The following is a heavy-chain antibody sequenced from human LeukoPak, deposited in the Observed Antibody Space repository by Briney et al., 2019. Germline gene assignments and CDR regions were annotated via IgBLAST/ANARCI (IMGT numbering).Heavy chain of an antibody. CDR3: AKDVAYTFDY. V-gene: IGHV3-30*02. CDR2: IHYDGYTT. J-gene: IGHJ4*02. CDR1: GFPLSTYG. Sequence: GGSLRLSCVTSGFPLSTYGVHWVRQASGSGLEWVAYIHYDGYTTNYADSVKGRFTISRENSKNTLYLQMNSLRTEDTAVYYCAKDVAYTFDYWGQGTLVTVSP. D-gene: IGHD3-16*01.